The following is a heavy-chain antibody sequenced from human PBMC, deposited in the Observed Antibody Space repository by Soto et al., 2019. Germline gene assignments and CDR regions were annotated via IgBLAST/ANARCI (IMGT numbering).Heavy chain of an antibody. CDR2: VSYDGNNQ. CDR1: GFIFSNYA. Sequence: QVQLVESGGGVVQPGRSLRVSCAASGFIFSNYAMHWVRQAPGKGLEWVAVVSYDGNNQFYAESVKGRFTISRDSSKTTLYRQMNNLREEDTAVYYCARDRVYYYDNSGYYNFDYWGQGTLVIVSS. CDR3: ARDRVYYYDNSGYYNFDY. D-gene: IGHD3-22*01. V-gene: IGHV3-30-3*01. J-gene: IGHJ4*02.